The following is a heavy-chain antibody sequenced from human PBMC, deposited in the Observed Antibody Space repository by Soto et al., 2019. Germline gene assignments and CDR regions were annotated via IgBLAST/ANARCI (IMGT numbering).Heavy chain of an antibody. J-gene: IGHJ4*02. V-gene: IGHV4-31*03. CDR2: IFYSGST. CDR3: ARDLGGSDDY. Sequence: LSLTCTVSGGSISSGGYYWSWIRQHPGKGLEWIGYIFYSGSTYYNPSLKSRVTMSLDTSKNQFSLKLSSVTAADTAVYYCARDLGGSDDYWGQGTLVTVSS. D-gene: IGHD6-25*01. CDR1: GGSISSGGYY.